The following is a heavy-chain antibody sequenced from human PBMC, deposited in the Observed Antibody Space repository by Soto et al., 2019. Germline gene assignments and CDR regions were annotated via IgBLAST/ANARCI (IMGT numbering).Heavy chain of an antibody. CDR2: INHSGST. CDR1: GGSFSGYY. D-gene: IGHD1-26*01. V-gene: IGHV4-34*01. CDR3: ARRYGGNFDF. Sequence: SETLSLTCAVYGGSFSGYYWTWIRQPPGTGLEWIGEINHSGSTNYNPSLKSRVTISVDTSKNQFSLKLTSVTAADTAVYYCARRYGGNFDFWGQGTLVTVSS. J-gene: IGHJ4*02.